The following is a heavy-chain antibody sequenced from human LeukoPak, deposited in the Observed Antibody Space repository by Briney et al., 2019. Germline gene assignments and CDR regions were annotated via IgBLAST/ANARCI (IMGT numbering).Heavy chain of an antibody. D-gene: IGHD5-24*01. CDR1: GGSISSYY. V-gene: IGHV4-4*07. J-gene: IGHJ5*02. CDR3: ARVRRDGYNDWFDP. Sequence: SETLSLTCTVSGGSISSYYWSWIRQPAGKGLEWIGRIYTSWSTNYNPSLKSRVTISVDTSKNQFSLKLSSVTTADTAVYYCARVRRDGYNDWFDPWGQGTLVTVSS. CDR2: IYTSWST.